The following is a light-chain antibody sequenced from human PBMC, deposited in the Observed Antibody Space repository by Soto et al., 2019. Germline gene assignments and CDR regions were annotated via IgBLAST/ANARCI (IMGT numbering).Light chain of an antibody. J-gene: IGLJ1*01. V-gene: IGLV2-14*01. CDR3: SSFTDINTDV. CDR1: SSDIGFSNY. CDR2: DVS. Sequence: QSALAQPASVSGSPGQSITISCTGTSSDIGFSNYVSWYQQHPGKAPKLIISDVSNRPSGVSSRFPGSKSGNTASLTISGLQAEDEADYYCSSFTDINTDVFGTGTKVTVL.